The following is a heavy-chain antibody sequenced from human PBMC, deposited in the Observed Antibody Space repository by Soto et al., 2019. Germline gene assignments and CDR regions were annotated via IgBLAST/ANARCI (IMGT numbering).Heavy chain of an antibody. J-gene: IGHJ4*02. V-gene: IGHV4-59*01. CDR1: GGSISTFY. Sequence: SETLSLTCTVSGGSISTFYWSWIRQPPGKGLEWIGYIYYTGSTNYNPSLKSRVTMSVDTSKKQFSLKLTSVTAADTAVYYCVRQRGNYFDYWGKGSLVTVSS. D-gene: IGHD3-10*01. CDR3: VRQRGNYFDY. CDR2: IYYTGST.